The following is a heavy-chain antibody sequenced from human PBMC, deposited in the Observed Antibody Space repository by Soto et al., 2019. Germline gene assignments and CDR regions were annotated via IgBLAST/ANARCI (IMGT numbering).Heavy chain of an antibody. Sequence: GASVKVSCKASGYTFTSYYMHWVRQAPGQGLEWMGIINPSGGSTSYAQKFQGGVTMTRDTSTSTVYMELSSLRSEDTAVYYCARAQDYDILTGYDGWFDPWGKGTLVTVSS. CDR3: ARAQDYDILTGYDGWFDP. J-gene: IGHJ5*02. V-gene: IGHV1-46*01. CDR1: GYTFTSYY. CDR2: INPSGGST. D-gene: IGHD3-9*01.